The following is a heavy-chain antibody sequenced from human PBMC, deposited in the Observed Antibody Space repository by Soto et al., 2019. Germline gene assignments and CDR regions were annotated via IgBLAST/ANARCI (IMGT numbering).Heavy chain of an antibody. D-gene: IGHD6-13*01. V-gene: IGHV4-59*01. CDR1: GGSISGYY. CDR2: IYYSGST. CDR3: ARGISSSWYGYYYYGMDV. J-gene: IGHJ6*02. Sequence: NPSETLSLTCTVSGGSISGYYWSWIRQPPGKGLEWIGYIYYSGSTNYNPSLKSRVTISVDTSKNQFSLKLSSVTAADTAVYYCARGISSSWYGYYYYGMDVWGQGTTVTVSS.